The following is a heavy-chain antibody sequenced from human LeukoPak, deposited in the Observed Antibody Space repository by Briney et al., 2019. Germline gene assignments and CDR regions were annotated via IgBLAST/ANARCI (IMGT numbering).Heavy chain of an antibody. CDR2: ISSSSTI. D-gene: IGHD1-26*01. Sequence: GGSLRLSCAASGFTFSSYSMNWVRQAPGKGLEWVSYISSSSTIYYADSVKGRFTISRDNAKNSLYLQMNSLRAEDTAVYYCAREEWELHPFDYWGQGTLVTVSS. CDR3: AREEWELHPFDY. J-gene: IGHJ4*02. V-gene: IGHV3-48*01. CDR1: GFTFSSYS.